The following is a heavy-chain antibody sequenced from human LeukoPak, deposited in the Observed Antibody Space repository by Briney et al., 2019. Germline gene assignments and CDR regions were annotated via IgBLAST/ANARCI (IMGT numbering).Heavy chain of an antibody. V-gene: IGHV3-30*02. J-gene: IGHJ6*03. Sequence: PGGSLRLSCAASGFTFSSYGMHWVRQAPGKGLEWVAFIRFDGSYNFYSDSVKGRFTISRDNSKNTLYLQMNSLKGDDTAVYYCAKDSAFYYIDVWGKGTTVIISS. D-gene: IGHD3-10*01. CDR1: GFTFSSYG. CDR2: IRFDGSYN. CDR3: AKDSAFYYIDV.